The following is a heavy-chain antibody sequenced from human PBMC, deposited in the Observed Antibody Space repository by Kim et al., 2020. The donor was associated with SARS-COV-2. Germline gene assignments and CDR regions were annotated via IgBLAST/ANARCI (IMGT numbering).Heavy chain of an antibody. CDR1: GYTFTSYG. CDR2: ISAYNGNT. Sequence: ASVKVSCKASGYTFTSYGISWVRQAPGQGLEWMGWISAYNGNTNYAQKLQGRVTMTTDTSTSTAYMELRSLRSDDTAVYYCARGTARLTGPNWFGPWGQGTLVSVSS. CDR3: ARGTARLTGPNWFGP. J-gene: IGHJ5*02. D-gene: IGHD3-9*01. V-gene: IGHV1-18*04.